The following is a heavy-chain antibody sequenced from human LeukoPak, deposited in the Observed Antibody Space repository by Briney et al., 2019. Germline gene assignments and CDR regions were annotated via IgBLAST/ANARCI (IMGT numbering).Heavy chain of an antibody. CDR2: ISYHGSNI. CDR1: GFSFSSYG. CDR3: AKDYMDWRYFDY. Sequence: GESLKISCSASGFSFSSYGMHWVRQAPGKGLEWVAVISYHGSNIYYADSVKGRFTISRDNSKNTLYLQMNSLRAEDTAVYYCAKDYMDWRYFDYWGQGTLVTVSS. J-gene: IGHJ4*02. D-gene: IGHD3-3*01. V-gene: IGHV3-30*18.